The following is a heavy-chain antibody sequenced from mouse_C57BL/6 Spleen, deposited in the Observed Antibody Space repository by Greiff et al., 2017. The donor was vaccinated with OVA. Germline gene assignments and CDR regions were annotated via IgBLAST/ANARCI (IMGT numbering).Heavy chain of an antibody. CDR3: ARHKEGYFDV. Sequence: EVKLQESGGGLVKPGGSLKLSCAASGFTFSSYTMSWVRQTPEKRLEWVATISGGGGNTYYPDSVKGRFTISRDNAKNTLYLQMSSLRSEDTALYYCARHKEGYFDVWGTGTTVTVSS. CDR1: GFTFSSYT. CDR2: ISGGGGNT. J-gene: IGHJ1*03. V-gene: IGHV5-9*01.